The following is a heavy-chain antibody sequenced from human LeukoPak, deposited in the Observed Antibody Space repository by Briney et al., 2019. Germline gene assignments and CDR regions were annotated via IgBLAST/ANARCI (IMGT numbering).Heavy chain of an antibody. Sequence: SETLSLTCTVSGGSISSGDYYWSWIRQPPGKGLEWLGYIYYSGSTYYNPSLKSRVTISVDTSKSQFSLKLSSVTAADTAVYYCARALTKYDFWSGYYTPTVMDVWGQGTTVTVSS. CDR2: IYYSGST. J-gene: IGHJ6*02. V-gene: IGHV4-30-4*01. CDR1: GGSISSGDYY. CDR3: ARALTKYDFWSGYYTPTVMDV. D-gene: IGHD3-3*01.